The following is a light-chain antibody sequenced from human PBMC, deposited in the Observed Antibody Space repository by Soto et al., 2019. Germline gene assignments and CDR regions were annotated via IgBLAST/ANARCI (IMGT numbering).Light chain of an antibody. CDR3: SSYTSSSTLVV. J-gene: IGLJ2*01. V-gene: IGLV2-14*01. Sequence: QSVLTQPASVSGSPGQSITISCTGTSRDVGGYNYVSWYQQHPGKAPKLMIYEVSNRPSGVSNRFSGSKSGNTASLTIYGLQAEDEADYYCSSYTSSSTLVVFGGGTTLTVL. CDR1: SRDVGGYNY. CDR2: EVS.